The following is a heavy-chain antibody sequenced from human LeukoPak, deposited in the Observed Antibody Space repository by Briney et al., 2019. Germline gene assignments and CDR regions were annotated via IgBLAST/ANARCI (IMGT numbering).Heavy chain of an antibody. CDR3: ARGRFIAGTTAYYFDY. J-gene: IGHJ4*02. D-gene: IGHD1-26*01. CDR1: GFSFGKYW. Sequence: GGSLRLSCVASGFSFGKYWMSWVCQAPGKGLEWVANINQGEGEKYYVDSVKGRFTISRDNAKKSLFLQMNSLRAEDTAVYYCARGRFIAGTTAYYFDYWGQGTLVTVSS. V-gene: IGHV3-7*03. CDR2: INQGEGEK.